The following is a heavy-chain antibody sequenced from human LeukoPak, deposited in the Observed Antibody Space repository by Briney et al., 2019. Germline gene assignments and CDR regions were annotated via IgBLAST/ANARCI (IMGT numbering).Heavy chain of an antibody. J-gene: IGHJ3*02. V-gene: IGHV3-33*01. CDR2: IWYDGSNK. Sequence: QPGGSLRLSCAASGFTFSTYGMHWVRQAPGKGLEWVAVIWYDGSNKYYADSVKGRFTISRDNSKNTLYLQMNSLRAEDTAVYYCARAVGPFDIWGQGTMVTVSS. CDR1: GFTFSTYG. CDR3: ARAVGPFDI.